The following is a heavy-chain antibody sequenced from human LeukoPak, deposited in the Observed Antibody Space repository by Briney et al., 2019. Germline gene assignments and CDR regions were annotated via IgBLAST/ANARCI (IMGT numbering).Heavy chain of an antibody. CDR2: ISYDGSDK. CDR3: ARDKSNCFDP. J-gene: IGHJ5*02. CDR1: GFTFSSYS. Sequence: GGSLRLSCAASGFTFSSYSMNWVRQAPGKGLEWVAVISYDGSDKYYEDSVKGRFTISRDDSKNTLYLQMNSLRAEDTAVYFCARDKSNCFDPWGQGTLVTVSS. V-gene: IGHV3-30*03.